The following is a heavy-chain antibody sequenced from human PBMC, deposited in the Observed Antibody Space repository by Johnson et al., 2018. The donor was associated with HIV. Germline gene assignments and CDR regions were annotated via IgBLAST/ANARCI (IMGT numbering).Heavy chain of an antibody. CDR1: GFTFSSYA. J-gene: IGHJ3*01. Sequence: QVQLVESGGGVVQPGRSLRLSCAASGFTFSSYAMHWVSQAPGQGLERVAGISYDGQNKDSGQSVRGGVNIARDNSKSTLILQMDSLRADDTAVYYCARDRIQWWSYVGTFDVWGQGTTVTVSS. V-gene: IGHV3-30*04. CDR3: ARDRIQWWSYVGTFDV. D-gene: IGHD2-15*01. CDR2: ISYDGQNK.